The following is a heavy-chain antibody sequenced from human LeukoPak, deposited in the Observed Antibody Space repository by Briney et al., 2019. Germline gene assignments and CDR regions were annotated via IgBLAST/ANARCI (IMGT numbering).Heavy chain of an antibody. CDR3: ARDFGTTGWHTFDY. CDR2: TYYRSKWYN. J-gene: IGHJ4*02. V-gene: IGHV6-1*01. CDR1: GDSVSSKNGA. Sequence: SQTLSLTCVVSGDSVSSKNGAWNWIRQSPSRGLEWLGRTYYRSKWYNDYAESMEGRMTISQDTSKNQYSLHLNSVTPDDTAVYYCARDFGTTGWHTFDYWGQGTLVTASS. D-gene: IGHD6-19*01.